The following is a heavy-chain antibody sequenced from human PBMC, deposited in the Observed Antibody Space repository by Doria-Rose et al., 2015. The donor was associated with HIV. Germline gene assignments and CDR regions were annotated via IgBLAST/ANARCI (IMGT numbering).Heavy chain of an antibody. D-gene: IGHD6-13*01. V-gene: IGHV2-26*01. CDR1: GVSLSSPGMG. Sequence: QVTLKESGPVLVKPTETLTLTCTVSGVSLSSPGMGVSWIRQPPGKALEWLANIFSADERSYKASLKIRLTISRGTSKCQVVLTMTDMDPVDTATYYCARIKSSRWYHKYYFDFWGQGTLVIVSA. J-gene: IGHJ4*02. CDR2: IFSADER. CDR3: ARIKSSRWYHKYYFDF.